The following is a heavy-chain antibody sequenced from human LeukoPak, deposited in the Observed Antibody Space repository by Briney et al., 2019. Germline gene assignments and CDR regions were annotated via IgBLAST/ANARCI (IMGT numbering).Heavy chain of an antibody. D-gene: IGHD2/OR15-2a*01. J-gene: IGHJ4*02. V-gene: IGHV4-59*02. Sequence: TSETLSLTCTVSGVSVSSYYWSWIRQPPGKGQEWIGYIYYSGNTNYNPSLDSRATLSVDTSKNQFSLRLTSVTAADTAVYYCARVRVGGTFYYFDYWGQGTLVTVSS. CDR2: IYYSGNT. CDR3: ARVRVGGTFYYFDY. CDR1: GVSVSSYY.